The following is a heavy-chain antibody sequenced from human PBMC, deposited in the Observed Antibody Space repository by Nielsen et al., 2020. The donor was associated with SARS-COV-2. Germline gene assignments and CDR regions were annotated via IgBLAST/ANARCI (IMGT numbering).Heavy chain of an antibody. CDR3: AKEGNSGRDYDH. V-gene: IGHV3-33*06. D-gene: IGHD1-26*01. J-gene: IGHJ5*02. CDR1: GFTFSSYG. CDR2: IWYDGSNK. Sequence: GGSLRLSCAASGFTFSSYGMHWVRQAPGKGLEWVAVIWYDGSNKYYADSVKGRFTISRDNSKNTLYLQMNSLRAEDTALYYCAKEGNSGRDYDHWGQGTLVTVSS.